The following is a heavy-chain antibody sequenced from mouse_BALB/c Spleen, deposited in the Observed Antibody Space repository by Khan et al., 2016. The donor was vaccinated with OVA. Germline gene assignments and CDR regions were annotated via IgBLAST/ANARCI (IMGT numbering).Heavy chain of an antibody. V-gene: IGHV5-17*02. Sequence: EVELVESGGGLVQTGGSRKLSCAASGFTFSGFGMHWVRQAPEKGLEWVAYISSDSNTIYYADTVKGRFTISRDNPKNTLFLQITSLRSEDTAMYYCARTCYYYFDYWGQGTTLTVSS. D-gene: IGHD2-12*01. CDR2: ISSDSNTI. CDR3: ARTCYYYFDY. J-gene: IGHJ2*01. CDR1: GFTFSGFG.